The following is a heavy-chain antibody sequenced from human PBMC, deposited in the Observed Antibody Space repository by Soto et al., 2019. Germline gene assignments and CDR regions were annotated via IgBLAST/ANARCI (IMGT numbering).Heavy chain of an antibody. CDR2: IYYSGST. Sequence: LSLTCTVSGGSISSSSYYWGWIRQPPGKGLEWIGSIYYSGSTYYNPSLKSRVTISVDTSKNQFSLKLSSVTAADTAVYYCARALSSGWSRYYYYGMDVWGQGTRSPSP. D-gene: IGHD6-19*01. V-gene: IGHV4-39*01. CDR1: GGSISSSSYY. CDR3: ARALSSGWSRYYYYGMDV. J-gene: IGHJ6*02.